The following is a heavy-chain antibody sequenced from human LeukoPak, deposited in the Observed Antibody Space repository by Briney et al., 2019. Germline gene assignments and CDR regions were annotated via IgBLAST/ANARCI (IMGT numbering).Heavy chain of an antibody. D-gene: IGHD3-22*01. CDR2: IIPILGIA. V-gene: IGHV1-69*04. CDR1: GGTFSSYA. J-gene: IGHJ4*02. CDR3: ARDHCDYDRSGYCFDY. Sequence: SVKVSCKASGGTFSSYAISWVRQAPGQGLEWMGRIIPILGIANYAQKFQGRVTITADKSTSTAYMELSSLRSEDTAVYYCARDHCDYDRSGYCFDYWGQGTLVTVSS.